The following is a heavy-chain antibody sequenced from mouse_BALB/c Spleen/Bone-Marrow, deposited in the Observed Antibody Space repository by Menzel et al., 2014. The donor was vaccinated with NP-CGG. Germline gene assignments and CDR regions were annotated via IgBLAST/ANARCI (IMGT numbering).Heavy chain of an antibody. D-gene: IGHD4-1*01. CDR1: GFTFTDYY. V-gene: IGHV7-3*02. CDR3: ARLGRGYSDY. CDR2: IRNKTNGYTT. J-gene: IGHJ2*01. Sequence: EVQLVESGGGLVQPGGSLRLSCATSGFTFTDYYMNWVRQPPGKALEWLGFIRNKTNGYTTEYSASVKGRFTISRDNSQSILYLQMNILRAEDSATYYCARLGRGYSDYWGQGTTLTVSS.